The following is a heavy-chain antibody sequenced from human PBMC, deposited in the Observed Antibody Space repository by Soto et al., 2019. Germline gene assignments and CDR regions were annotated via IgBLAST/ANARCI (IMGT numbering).Heavy chain of an antibody. V-gene: IGHV4-59*01. CDR2: IYYNGDT. CDR1: ELSLRNCV. CDR3: ARDRYPYAPGRWFDP. Sequence: VTRSLPCLLSELSLRNCVWSLIRPPPGSGLDWIGYIYYNGDTRYNPSLGSRVTMSVDTSKNQFSLKLTSVTAADTAVYYCARDRYPYAPGRWFDPWGQGNLVTVSA. D-gene: IGHD3-16*01. J-gene: IGHJ5*02.